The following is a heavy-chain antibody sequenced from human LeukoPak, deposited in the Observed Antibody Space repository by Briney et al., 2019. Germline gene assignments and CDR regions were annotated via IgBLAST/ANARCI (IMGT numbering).Heavy chain of an antibody. D-gene: IGHD5-24*01. CDR1: GGSFSGYY. J-gene: IGHJ5*02. V-gene: IGHV4-34*01. Sequence: SETLSLTCAVYGGSFSGYYWSWIRQPAGKGLEWIGEINHSGSTNYNPSLKSRVTISVDTSKNQFSLKLSSVTAADTAVYYCAREMDNWSDPWGQGTLVTVSS. CDR3: AREMDNWSDP. CDR2: INHSGST.